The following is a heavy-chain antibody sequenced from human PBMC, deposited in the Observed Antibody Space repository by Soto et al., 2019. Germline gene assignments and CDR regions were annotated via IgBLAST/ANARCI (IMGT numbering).Heavy chain of an antibody. V-gene: IGHV1-18*04. D-gene: IGHD3-3*01. Sequence: GASVKVSCKASGYTFTSYGISWVRQAPGQGLEWMGWISAYNGNTNYAQKLQGRVTMTTDTSTSTAYMELRSLRSDDTAVYHCARGGTPHRLRFLEWTTNDFDYWGQGTLVTVSS. CDR2: ISAYNGNT. CDR3: ARGGTPHRLRFLEWTTNDFDY. CDR1: GYTFTSYG. J-gene: IGHJ4*02.